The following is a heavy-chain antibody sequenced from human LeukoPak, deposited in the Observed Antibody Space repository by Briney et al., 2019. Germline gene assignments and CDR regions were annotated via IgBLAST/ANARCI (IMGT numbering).Heavy chain of an antibody. V-gene: IGHV1-24*01. CDR1: GYTLTELS. D-gene: IGHD6-19*01. Sequence: ASGKVSCQVSGYTLTELSMHWVRQAPGKGLEWMGGFDPEDGETIYAQKFQGRVTMTEDTCTDTAYMELSSLRSEDTAVYYCATVPVAELYYYMDVWGKGTTVTVSS. CDR2: FDPEDGET. CDR3: ATVPVAELYYYMDV. J-gene: IGHJ6*03.